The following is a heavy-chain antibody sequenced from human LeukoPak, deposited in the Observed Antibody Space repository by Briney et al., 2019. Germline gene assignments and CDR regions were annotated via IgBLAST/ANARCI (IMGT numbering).Heavy chain of an antibody. CDR1: GFTFRSYG. J-gene: IGHJ4*02. CDR2: ISYDGSDK. Sequence: PGGSLRLSCAVSGFTFRSYGMHWVRQAPGKGLEWVAVISYDGSDKYDADSVKGRFTISRDNSENTLYLQMNSLRTEDTAVYYCAKGPRYTSGWFPPPDYWGQGTLVTVSS. V-gene: IGHV3-30*18. D-gene: IGHD6-19*01. CDR3: AKGPRYTSGWFPPPDY.